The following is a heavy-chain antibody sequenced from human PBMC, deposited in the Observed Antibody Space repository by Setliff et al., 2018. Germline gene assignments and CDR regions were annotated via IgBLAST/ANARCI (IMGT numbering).Heavy chain of an antibody. CDR3: ARVGQLWTQRYYYYGMDV. Sequence: GGSLRLSCAASGFTFSSYWMSWVRQAPGKGLEWVANIKQDGSEKYYVDSVKGRFTISRDNAKNSLYLQMNSLRAEDTAVYYCARVGQLWTQRYYYYGMDVWGQGNPGHRLL. J-gene: IGHJ6*02. CDR1: GFTFSSYW. CDR2: IKQDGSEK. D-gene: IGHD5-18*01. V-gene: IGHV3-7*01.